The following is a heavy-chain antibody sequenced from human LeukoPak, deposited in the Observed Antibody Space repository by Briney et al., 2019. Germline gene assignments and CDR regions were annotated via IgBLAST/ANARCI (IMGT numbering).Heavy chain of an antibody. J-gene: IGHJ4*02. V-gene: IGHV3-15*01. CDR1: GFTFSGAW. CDR2: IKSKIDGGAA. D-gene: IGHD3-10*01. CDR3: TREWYGELPY. Sequence: PGGSLRLSCAASGFTFSGAWMSWVRQAPGKGLEWVGRIKSKIDGGAAEYAAPVQGRFIISRHDSSDMLHLQMNTLKTGDTAVYYCTREWYGELPYWGQGTLVTVSS.